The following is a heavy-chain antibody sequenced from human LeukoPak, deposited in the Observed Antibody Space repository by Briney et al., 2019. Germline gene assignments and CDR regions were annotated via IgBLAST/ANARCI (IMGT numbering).Heavy chain of an antibody. CDR1: GYPFTSHG. Sequence: ASVKVSCKSSGYPFTSHGITWVRLPPGQGLEWMGWISGYNGNTNYAQKVQGRVTMTTDTSTSTACMELRSLRSDDTAVYYCARVSNWDLHNTRGDPVDYWGQGTLVTVSS. CDR3: ARVSNWDLHNTRGDPVDY. J-gene: IGHJ4*02. CDR2: ISGYNGNT. D-gene: IGHD1-1*01. V-gene: IGHV1-18*01.